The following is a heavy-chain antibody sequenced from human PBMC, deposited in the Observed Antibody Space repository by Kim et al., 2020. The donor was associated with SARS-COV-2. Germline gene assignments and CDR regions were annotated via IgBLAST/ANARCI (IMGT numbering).Heavy chain of an antibody. J-gene: IGHJ1*01. D-gene: IGHD3-10*01. CDR1: GFTFSSYA. V-gene: IGHV3-23*01. CDR3: AKDSNSRWGRGIRPIHH. Sequence: GGSLRLSCAASGFTFSSYAMSWVRQAPGKGLEWISTISGGGGSTYYADSVKGRFTISRDNSKNTLYLQMNSLRAEDTAIYYCAKDSNSRWGRGIRPIHHWGQGTLVTVSS. CDR2: ISGGGGST.